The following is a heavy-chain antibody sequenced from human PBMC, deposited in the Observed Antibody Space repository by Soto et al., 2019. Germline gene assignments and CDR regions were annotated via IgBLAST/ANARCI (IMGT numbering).Heavy chain of an antibody. CDR2: ISSSSSTI. CDR1: GFTFSSYC. CDR3: ARGAYLNWFDP. V-gene: IGHV3-48*01. J-gene: IGHJ5*02. Sequence: GESLKISCATSGFTFSSYCMNWVRQAPGKGLEWVSYISSSSSTIYYADSVKGRFTISRDNAKNSLYLQMNSLRAEDTAVYYCARGAYLNWFDPWGQGTLVTVSS.